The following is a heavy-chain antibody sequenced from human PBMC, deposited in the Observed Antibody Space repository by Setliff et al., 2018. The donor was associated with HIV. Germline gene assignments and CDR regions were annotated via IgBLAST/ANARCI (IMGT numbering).Heavy chain of an antibody. J-gene: IGHJ3*02. CDR1: GGSISSGSYY. D-gene: IGHD3-22*01. Sequence: SETLSLTCTVSGGSISSGSYYWSWIRQPAGKGLEWIGHIYYSGSTYYNPSLKSRVTISVDTSKNQFSLKLSSVTAADTAVYYCARDPQLYYYDSSGYLGAFDIWGQGTMVTVSS. CDR2: IYYSGST. V-gene: IGHV4-61*10. CDR3: ARDPQLYYYDSSGYLGAFDI.